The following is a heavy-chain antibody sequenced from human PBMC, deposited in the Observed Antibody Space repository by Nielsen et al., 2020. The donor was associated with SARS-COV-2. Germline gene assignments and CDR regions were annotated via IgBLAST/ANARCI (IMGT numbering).Heavy chain of an antibody. CDR1: GYTFINYG. CDR2: INAANGNT. V-gene: IGHV1-3*01. D-gene: IGHD3-22*01. CDR3: AREDTSGGYYYGIDV. Sequence: ASVKVSCKASGYTFINYGIHWVRQAPAQGLEWMGWINAANGNTIYSQKFQGRVTLTGDTSASTVYMDLSSLRSEDTAVYYCAREDTSGGYYYGIDVWGQGTTVTVSS. J-gene: IGHJ6*02.